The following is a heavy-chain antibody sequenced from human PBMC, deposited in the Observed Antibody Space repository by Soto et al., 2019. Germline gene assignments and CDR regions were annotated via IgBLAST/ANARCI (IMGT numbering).Heavy chain of an antibody. D-gene: IGHD3-3*01. CDR2: ISYDGSNK. V-gene: IGHV3-30*18. J-gene: IGHJ6*02. CDR3: AKEYTIFGRRNDGGYYYGMDV. Sequence: GGSLRLSCAASGFTFSSYGMHWVRQAPGKGLEWVAVISYDGSNKYYADSVKGRFTISRDNSKNTLYLQMNSLRAEDTAVYYCAKEYTIFGRRNDGGYYYGMDVWGQGTTVTVSS. CDR1: GFTFSSYG.